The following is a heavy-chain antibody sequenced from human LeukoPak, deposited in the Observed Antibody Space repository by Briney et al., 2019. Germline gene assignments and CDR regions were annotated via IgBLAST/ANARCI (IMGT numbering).Heavy chain of an antibody. CDR2: IRYDGSNK. D-gene: IGHD3-10*01. Sequence: GGSLRLSCAASGFTFSDYYMSWIRQAPGKGLEWVAFIRYDGSNKYYADSVKGRFTISRDNSKNTLYLQMNSLRAEDTAVYYCAKDLRTTMVRGVIEDWGQGTLVTVSS. CDR1: GFTFSDYY. J-gene: IGHJ4*02. V-gene: IGHV3-30*02. CDR3: AKDLRTTMVRGVIED.